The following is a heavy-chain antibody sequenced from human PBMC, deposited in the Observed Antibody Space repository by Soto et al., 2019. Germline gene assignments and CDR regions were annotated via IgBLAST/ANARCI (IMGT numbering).Heavy chain of an antibody. CDR1: GFTFSNFP. CDR3: AGVYSSGSGRGGTDF. J-gene: IGHJ6*02. Sequence: EVQLVESGGGLVQPGGSLRLSCAASGFTFSNFPMYWVRQAPGKGLEYVSSISSNGRDTYFPNSVQGRFSIYRDNSKNTMWLKMVSLRVEDMAMYYCAGVYSSGSGRGGTDFWGQGTTVIVSS. V-gene: IGHV3-64*01. CDR2: ISSNGRDT. D-gene: IGHD3-10*01.